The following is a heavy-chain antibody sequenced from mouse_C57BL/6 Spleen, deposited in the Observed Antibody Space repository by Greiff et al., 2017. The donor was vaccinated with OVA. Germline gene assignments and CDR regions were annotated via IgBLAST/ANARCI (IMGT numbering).Heavy chain of an antibody. Sequence: LVESGPELVKPGASVKISCKASGYSFTDYNMNWVKQSNGKSLEWIGVINPNYGTTSYNQKFKGKATLTVDQSSSTAYMQLNSLTSEDSAVYYCARPPLITTVVAGTSWYFDVWGTGTTVTVSS. CDR3: ARPPLITTVVAGTSWYFDV. J-gene: IGHJ1*03. CDR2: INPNYGTT. CDR1: GYSFTDYN. V-gene: IGHV1-39*01. D-gene: IGHD1-1*01.